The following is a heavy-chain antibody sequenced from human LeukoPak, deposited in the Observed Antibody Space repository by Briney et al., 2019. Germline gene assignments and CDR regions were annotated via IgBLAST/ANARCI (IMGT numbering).Heavy chain of an antibody. CDR2: ISSHGSNK. CDR3: AREQGQQWRRFDS. J-gene: IGHJ4*02. V-gene: IGHV3-30*03. CDR1: GFTFSSYW. Sequence: GGSLRLSCAASGFTFSSYWMHWVRQAPGKGLKWVAVISSHGSNKDYADSVKGRFTISRDNSENTLYLQMDSLTTEDTGVYYCAREQGQQWRRFDSWGQGSPVTVSS. D-gene: IGHD6-19*01.